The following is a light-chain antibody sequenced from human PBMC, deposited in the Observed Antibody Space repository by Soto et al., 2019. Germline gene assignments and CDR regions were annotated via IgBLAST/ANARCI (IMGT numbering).Light chain of an antibody. V-gene: IGLV4-69*01. CDR3: QTWGTGIHVV. J-gene: IGLJ2*01. CDR1: SGHSSYG. Sequence: QSVLTQSPSASASLGPSVKLTCTLSSGHSSYGIAWHQQQPEKGPRYLMKLNSDGSHSKGDGIPDRFSGSSSGAERYLTISGRQSEDEADYYCQTWGTGIHVVFGGGTKLTVL. CDR2: LNSDGSH.